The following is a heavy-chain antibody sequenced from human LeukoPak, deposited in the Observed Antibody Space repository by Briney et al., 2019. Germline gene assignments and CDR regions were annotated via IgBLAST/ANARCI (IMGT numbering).Heavy chain of an antibody. V-gene: IGHV3-48*01. CDR3: AKLSQWFGPFDY. J-gene: IGHJ4*02. CDR2: ISSSSSTI. Sequence: GGSLRLSCAASGFTFSSYSMNWVRQAPGKGLEWVSYISSSSSTIYYADSVKGRFTISRDNSKNTLYLQMNSLRAEDTAVYYCAKLSQWFGPFDYWGQGTLVTVSS. D-gene: IGHD3-10*01. CDR1: GFTFSSYS.